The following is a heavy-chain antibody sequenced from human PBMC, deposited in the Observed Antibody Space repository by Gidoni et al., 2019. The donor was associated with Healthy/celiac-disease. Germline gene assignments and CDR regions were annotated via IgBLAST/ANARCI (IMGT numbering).Heavy chain of an antibody. CDR1: GFTFDHAA. D-gene: IGHD6-19*01. Sequence: EVQLVESGGGLVQPGRSLRLSCATPGFTFDHAAMHWVRHTPGKGLEWGSGISWNSGSIGYADSVKGRFTISRDNAKNSLYLQMNSLRAEDTALYYCAKDISGRLRYSSGWGGAFDIWGQGTIVTASS. CDR2: ISWNSGSI. CDR3: AKDISGRLRYSSGWGGAFDI. V-gene: IGHV3-9*01. J-gene: IGHJ3*02.